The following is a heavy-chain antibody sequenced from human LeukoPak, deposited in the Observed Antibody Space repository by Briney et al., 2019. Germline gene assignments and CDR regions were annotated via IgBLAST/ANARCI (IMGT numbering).Heavy chain of an antibody. J-gene: IGHJ4*02. CDR2: FYYSGST. CDR1: GGSINTFY. Sequence: SETLSLTCTVSGGSINTFYWSWIRQPPGKGLEWIGYFYYSGSTNYNPSLKSRVTISVDTSKNQLSLKLSSVTAADTAVYYCARAVTGGILDYWGQGTLVTVSS. V-gene: IGHV4-59*01. D-gene: IGHD6-19*01. CDR3: ARAVTGGILDY.